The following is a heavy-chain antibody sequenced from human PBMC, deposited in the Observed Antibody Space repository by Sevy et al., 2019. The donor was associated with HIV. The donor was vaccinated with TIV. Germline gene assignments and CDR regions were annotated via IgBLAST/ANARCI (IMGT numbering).Heavy chain of an antibody. J-gene: IGHJ3*02. CDR2: IRHAGNYK. CDR3: AKADWWIAAIDAFAI. D-gene: IGHD6-6*01. V-gene: IGHV3-30*02. Sequence: GGPLRLSCAASRFIFSNYGMHWVRQAPVKGLEWVAFIRHAGNYKLYADSVQGRFTISRDSSKNTLYLQMNSLRTDDTALYYCAKADWWIAAIDAFAIWCQGTVVTVSS. CDR1: RFIFSNYG.